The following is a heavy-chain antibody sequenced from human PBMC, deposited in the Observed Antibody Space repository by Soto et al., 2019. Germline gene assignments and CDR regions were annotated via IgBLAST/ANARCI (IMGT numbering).Heavy chain of an antibody. J-gene: IGHJ4*02. CDR3: ARDAVRFLGRPFDY. D-gene: IGHD3-3*01. V-gene: IGHV4-30-4*01. CDR2: IYYSGST. CDR1: GGSISSGDYY. Sequence: PSETLSLTCTVSGGSISSGDYYWSWIRQPPGKGLEWIGYIYYSGSTYYNPSLKSRVTISVDTSKNQFSLKLSSVTAADTAVYYCARDAVRFLGRPFDYWGQGTLVTVSS.